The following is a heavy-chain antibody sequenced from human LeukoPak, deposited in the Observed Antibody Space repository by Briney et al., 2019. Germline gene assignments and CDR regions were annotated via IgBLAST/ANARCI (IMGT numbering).Heavy chain of an antibody. J-gene: IGHJ4*02. CDR1: GGSISSYY. CDR3: ARLNVVPAAIPGPADY. Sequence: SETLSLTCTVSGGSISSYYWSWIRQPPGKGLEWIGYIYYSGSTNYNPSLKSRVTISVDTSKNQFSLKLSSVTAADTAVYYCARLNVVPAAIPGPADYWGQGTLVTVSS. D-gene: IGHD2-2*01. CDR2: IYYSGST. V-gene: IGHV4-59*08.